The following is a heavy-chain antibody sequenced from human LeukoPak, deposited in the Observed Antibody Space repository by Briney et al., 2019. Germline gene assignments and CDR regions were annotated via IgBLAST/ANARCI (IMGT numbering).Heavy chain of an antibody. V-gene: IGHV3-53*01. Sequence: PGGSLRLSCAASGFTFSSYAMSWVRQAPGKGLEWVSVIYGGGKTYYADSVKGRFTLSRDDSKNMLFLQMNSLRVEDTAVYYCARDQATMIRNGFDVWGQGTAVTVSS. CDR1: GFTFSSYA. CDR2: IYGGGKT. J-gene: IGHJ6*02. D-gene: IGHD3-10*01. CDR3: ARDQATMIRNGFDV.